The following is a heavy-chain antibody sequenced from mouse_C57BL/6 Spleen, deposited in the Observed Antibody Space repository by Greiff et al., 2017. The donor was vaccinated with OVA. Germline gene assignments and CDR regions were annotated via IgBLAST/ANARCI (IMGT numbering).Heavy chain of an antibody. V-gene: IGHV5-16*01. J-gene: IGHJ1*03. D-gene: IGHD1-1*01. Sequence: EVKVEESEGGLVQPGSSMKLSCTASGFTFSDYYMAWVRQVPEKGLEWVANINYDGSSTYYLDSLKSRFIISRDNAKNILYLQMSSLKSEDTATYYCARDINYYGSSWYFDVWGTGTTVTVSS. CDR2: INYDGSST. CDR3: ARDINYYGSSWYFDV. CDR1: GFTFSDYY.